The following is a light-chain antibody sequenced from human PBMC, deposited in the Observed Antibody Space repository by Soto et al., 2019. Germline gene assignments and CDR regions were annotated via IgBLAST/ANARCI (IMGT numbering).Light chain of an antibody. CDR1: SFNIGINT. CDR2: TNN. J-gene: IGLJ1*01. CDR3: AAWDDNLDGYV. Sequence: QSVLTQPPSASATPGQRVTFFCSGSSFNIGINTVNWYQHVPGTAPRLLIYTNNQRPSGVPDRFSGFKAGTSASLTISGLQSGDEADYYCAAWDDNLDGYVFGTGTKLTVL. V-gene: IGLV1-44*01.